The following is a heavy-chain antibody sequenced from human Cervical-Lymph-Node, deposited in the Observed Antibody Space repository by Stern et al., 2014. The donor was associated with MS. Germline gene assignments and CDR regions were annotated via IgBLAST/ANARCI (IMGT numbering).Heavy chain of an antibody. J-gene: IGHJ4*02. V-gene: IGHV3-30-3*01. CDR2: ISYDGSNK. D-gene: IGHD3-10*01. Sequence: QVQLVEYGGGVVQPGRSLRISCAASGFTFSSYAMHWVRQAPGKGLEWVAVISYDGSNKYYADSVKGRFTISRDNSKNTLYLQMNSLRADDTSVYFCARDAGGYYWGQGTLVTVSS. CDR1: GFTFSSYA. CDR3: ARDAGGYY.